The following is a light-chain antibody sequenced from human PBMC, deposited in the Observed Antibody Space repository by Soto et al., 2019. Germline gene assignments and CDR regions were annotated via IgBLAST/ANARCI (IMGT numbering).Light chain of an antibody. CDR2: SAS. J-gene: IGKJ1*01. V-gene: IGKV3-20*01. CDR1: QSVPYNY. Sequence: EIVLTQSPGTLSLSPGERATLSCRASQSVPYNYLAWYQQRPGQAPRLLVSSASHRPAGIPDRFSGSGSGTDFPLFISARELEYFGVYYCKHYGSSPKTFAQGPTVKIK. CDR3: KHYGSSPKT.